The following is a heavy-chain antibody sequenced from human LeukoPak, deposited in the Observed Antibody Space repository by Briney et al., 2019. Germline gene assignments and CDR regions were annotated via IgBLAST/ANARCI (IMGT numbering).Heavy chain of an antibody. CDR3: AKKAEAFGDSVTQH. Sequence: ASVKVSCKASGYTFTSYDINWVRQATGQGLEWMGWMNPNSGNTGYAQKFQGRVTMTRNTSISTAYMELSSLRSEDTAVYYCAKKAEAFGDSVTQHWGQGTLVTVSS. D-gene: IGHD4-17*01. CDR1: GYTFTSYD. J-gene: IGHJ1*01. V-gene: IGHV1-8*01. CDR2: MNPNSGNT.